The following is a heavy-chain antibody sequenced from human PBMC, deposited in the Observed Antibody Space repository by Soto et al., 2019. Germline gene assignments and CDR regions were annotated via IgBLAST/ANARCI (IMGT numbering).Heavy chain of an antibody. CDR2: IFWDDDK. D-gene: IGHD2-15*01. CDR3: AHTRAPRIFDY. J-gene: IGHJ4*02. Sequence: GLDLEWLALIFWDDDKRYSPSLKSRLTITKDTSKNQVVLTMTNMDPVDTATYYCAHTRAPRIFDYWGQGTLVTVSS. V-gene: IGHV2-5*02.